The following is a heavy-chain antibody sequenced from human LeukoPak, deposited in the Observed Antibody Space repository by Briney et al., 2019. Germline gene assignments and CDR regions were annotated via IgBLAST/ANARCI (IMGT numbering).Heavy chain of an antibody. CDR2: IIPIFGTA. V-gene: IGHV1-69*13. CDR1: GGSFSSYA. D-gene: IGHD4-23*01. Sequence: SVKVSCKASGGSFSSYAISWVRQAPGQGLEWMGGIIPIFGTANYAQKFQGRVTITADESTSTAYMELSSLRSEDTAVYYCARDRGRTTVVTPGDYYYYYGMDVWGQGTTVTVSS. J-gene: IGHJ6*02. CDR3: ARDRGRTTVVTPGDYYYYYGMDV.